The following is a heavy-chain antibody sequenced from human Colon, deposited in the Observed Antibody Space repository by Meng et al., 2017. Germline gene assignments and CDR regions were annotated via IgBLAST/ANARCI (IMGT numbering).Heavy chain of an antibody. J-gene: IGHJ4*02. D-gene: IGHD3-22*01. Sequence: QVQLVQSGAEVKNPGASVKVYCKASGYSFIGYHLTWVRQAPGQGLEWVGRINPNTGGTNYAQKFQGRVTLTSDTSMSIAYMEMSSLISDDTAVYYCARVPFYYDRSGFYLDSWGQGTLVTVSS. CDR1: GYSFIGYH. CDR3: ARVPFYYDRSGFYLDS. V-gene: IGHV1-2*06. CDR2: INPNTGGT.